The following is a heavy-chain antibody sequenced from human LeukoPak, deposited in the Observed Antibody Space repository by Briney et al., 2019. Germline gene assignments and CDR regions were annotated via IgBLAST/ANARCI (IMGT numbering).Heavy chain of an antibody. D-gene: IGHD6-13*01. V-gene: IGHV3-21*01. CDR2: ISSSSGYI. CDR1: GFTFSSYS. CDR3: ARADPYSSSWYFGY. J-gene: IGHJ4*02. Sequence: GGSLRLSCAASGFTFSSYSINWVRQAPGKGLEWVSSISSSSGYIYYADSVKGRFTISRDNAKNSLYLRMNSLRAEDTAVYYCARADPYSSSWYFGYWGQGTLVTVSS.